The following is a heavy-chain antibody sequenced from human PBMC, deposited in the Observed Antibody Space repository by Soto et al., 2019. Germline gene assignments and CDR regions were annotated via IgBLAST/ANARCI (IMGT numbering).Heavy chain of an antibody. Sequence: EVQLLESGGGLVQPGGSLRLSCAASGFTFSSYAMNWVRQAPGEGLEWVSGLSDSGSSTYYAAPVKGRFTISRDNSKNMLYLQMNSLRAEDTAVYSCAKAYSNGWYDHWGQGTLVTVSS. D-gene: IGHD6-19*01. CDR1: GFTFSSYA. V-gene: IGHV3-23*01. CDR3: AKAYSNGWYDH. CDR2: LSDSGSST. J-gene: IGHJ5*02.